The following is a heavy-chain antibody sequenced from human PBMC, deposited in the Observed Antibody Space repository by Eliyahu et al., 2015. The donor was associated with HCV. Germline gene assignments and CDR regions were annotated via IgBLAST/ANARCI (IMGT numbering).Heavy chain of an antibody. J-gene: IGHJ5*02. CDR1: GGSIXXYY. D-gene: IGHD6-19*01. CDR2: IHSXGST. CDR3: ASGGGGIAVAGTGGWFDP. V-gene: IGHV4-59*01. Sequence: QVQLQESGPGLVKPSETLSLTCTVSGGSIXXYYWAWIRXPPGKGLAWIGYIHSXGSTNYNPSLKSRVTISVDTSKNQFSLNLTXVTAADTAVYYCASGGGGIAVAGTGGWFDPWGQGTLVTVSS.